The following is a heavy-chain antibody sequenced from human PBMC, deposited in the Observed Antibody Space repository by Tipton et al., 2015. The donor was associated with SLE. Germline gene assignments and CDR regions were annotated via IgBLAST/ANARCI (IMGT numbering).Heavy chain of an antibody. CDR2: ISGSGGST. CDR1: GFTFSSYW. D-gene: IGHD6-13*01. J-gene: IGHJ4*02. V-gene: IGHV3-23*01. Sequence: SLRLSCAASGFTFSSYWMSWVRQAPGKGLEWVSAISGSGGSTYYADSVKGRFTISRDNSKNTLYLQMNSLRAEDTAVYYCAKDRKAAAAGTNYFDYWGQGTLVTVSS. CDR3: AKDRKAAAAGTNYFDY.